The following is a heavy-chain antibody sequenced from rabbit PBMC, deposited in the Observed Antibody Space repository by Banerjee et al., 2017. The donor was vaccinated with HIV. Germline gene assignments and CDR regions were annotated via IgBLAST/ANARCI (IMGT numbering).Heavy chain of an antibody. CDR3: ARDLAGVIGWNFNL. CDR2: IFDGDSGDT. D-gene: IGHD4-1*01. V-gene: IGHV1S45*01. Sequence: QEQLEESGGDLVKPEGSPTLTCTASGFSFSNTYYMCWVRQAPGKGLEWIACIFDGDSGDTYYANWAKGRFTISKTSSTTVTLQMTSLTAADTASYFCARDLAGVIGWNFNLWGPGTLVTVS. CDR1: GFSFSNTYY. J-gene: IGHJ4*01.